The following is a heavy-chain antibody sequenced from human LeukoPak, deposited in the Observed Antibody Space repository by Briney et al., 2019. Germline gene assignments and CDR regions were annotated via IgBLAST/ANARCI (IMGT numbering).Heavy chain of an antibody. CDR1: GGSFSGYY. J-gene: IGHJ6*03. Sequence: SETLSLTCAVYGGSFSGYYWSWIRQPPGKGLEWIGEINHSGSTNYNPSLKSRVTISVDTSKNQFSLKLSSVTAADTAVYYCARERPYYYDSSGYYLGVSYYYYYYMDVWGKGTTVTVSS. V-gene: IGHV4-34*01. CDR2: INHSGST. CDR3: ARERPYYYDSSGYYLGVSYYYYYYMDV. D-gene: IGHD3-22*01.